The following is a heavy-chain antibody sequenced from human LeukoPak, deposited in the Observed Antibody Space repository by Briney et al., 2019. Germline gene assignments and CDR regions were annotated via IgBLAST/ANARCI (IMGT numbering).Heavy chain of an antibody. V-gene: IGHV1-2*02. D-gene: IGHD3-10*01. J-gene: IGHJ4*02. CDR3: VRENYKFDY. CDR1: GYTLTAYY. Sequence: ASVKVSCKASGYTLTAYYMHWVRQAPGQGLEWMGGINPNRGDTSYAQKFQGRVTITRDTSISTAYMELSSLRSDVTAVYYCVRENYKFDYWAQGTLVTVSS. CDR2: INPNRGDT.